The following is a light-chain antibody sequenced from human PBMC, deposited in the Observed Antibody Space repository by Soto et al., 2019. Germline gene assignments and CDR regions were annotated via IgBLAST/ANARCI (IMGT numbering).Light chain of an antibody. V-gene: IGLV2-14*03. CDR3: SSYISSRTVI. CDR2: DVS. Sequence: QSALTQPASVSGSPGQSITISCTGTSSDVGGYNFVSWYQQHPAKAPKFIIYDVSNRPSGVSNSFSGSRSGNTASLTISGLQAEDEADYYCSSYISSRTVIFGGGSKVTVL. CDR1: SSDVGGYNF. J-gene: IGLJ2*01.